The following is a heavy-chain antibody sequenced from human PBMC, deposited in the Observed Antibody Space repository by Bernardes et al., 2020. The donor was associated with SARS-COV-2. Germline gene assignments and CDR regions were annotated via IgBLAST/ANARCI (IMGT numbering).Heavy chain of an antibody. CDR2: VSYSGRT. D-gene: IGHD2-2*02. J-gene: IGHJ5*02. CDR3: ARGRGYTWWLDP. CDR1: GGSLGDFY. V-gene: IGHV4-34*01. Sequence: SETLSLTYAVSGGSLGDFYYSWIRQPPGKGLEWIGEVSYSGRTKYNPSLKSRVTISVDTSKKNFSLKLDSVTAADTAVYFCARGRGYTWWLDPWGPGTLVTVSS.